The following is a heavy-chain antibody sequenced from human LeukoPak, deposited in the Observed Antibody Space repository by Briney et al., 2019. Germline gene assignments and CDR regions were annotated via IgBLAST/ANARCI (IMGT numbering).Heavy chain of an antibody. D-gene: IGHD3-16*02. CDR1: GGSISSGDYY. CDR3: ARVVITFGGVIHPANFDY. Sequence: PSQTLSLXCTVSGGSISSGDYYWSWIRQPPGKGLEWIGYIYYSGSTYYNPSLKSRVTISVDTSKNQFSLKLSSVTAADTAVYYCARVVITFGGVIHPANFDYWGQGTLVTVSS. J-gene: IGHJ4*02. V-gene: IGHV4-30-4*08. CDR2: IYYSGST.